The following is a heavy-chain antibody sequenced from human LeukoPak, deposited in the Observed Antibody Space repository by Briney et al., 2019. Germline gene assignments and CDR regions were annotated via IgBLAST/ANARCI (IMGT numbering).Heavy chain of an antibody. CDR3: ARGRWLQLPDY. V-gene: IGHV4-59*08. CDR2: IHYSGST. Sequence: KPSETLSLTRPVSGGSISGYYWSWIRQPPGKGLEWIGYIHYSGSTNYNPSLKSRVTISLDTSKNQFSLKLSSVTAADTAVYYCARGRWLQLPDYWGQGTLVTVSS. D-gene: IGHD5-24*01. CDR1: GGSISGYY. J-gene: IGHJ4*02.